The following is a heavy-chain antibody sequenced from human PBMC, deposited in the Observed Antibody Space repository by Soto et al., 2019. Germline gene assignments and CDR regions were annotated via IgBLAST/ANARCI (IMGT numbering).Heavy chain of an antibody. D-gene: IGHD2-2*01. CDR1: GYTLTSCA. V-gene: IGHV1-3*01. CDR3: ARDGCSSTSCYPYYSYYYMDV. Sequence: ASVKVSCKASGYTLTSCAMHWVRQAPGQRLEWMGWINAGNGNTKYSQKFQGRVTITRDTSASTAYMELSSLRSEDTAVYYCARDGCSSTSCYPYYSYYYMDVWGKGTTVTVSS. J-gene: IGHJ6*03. CDR2: INAGNGNT.